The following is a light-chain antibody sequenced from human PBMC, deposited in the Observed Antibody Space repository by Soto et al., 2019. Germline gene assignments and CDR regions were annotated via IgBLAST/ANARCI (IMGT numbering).Light chain of an antibody. Sequence: DIQMTQSPSTLSASVGDRVTITCRASQSISSWLAWYQQKPGKAPKLLIYKASSLESGVPSRFSGSGSGTEFTLTISSLQPDDFATYYCQQYESFPRTFGQGTKVEMK. CDR1: QSISSW. CDR2: KAS. CDR3: QQYESFPRT. J-gene: IGKJ1*01. V-gene: IGKV1-5*03.